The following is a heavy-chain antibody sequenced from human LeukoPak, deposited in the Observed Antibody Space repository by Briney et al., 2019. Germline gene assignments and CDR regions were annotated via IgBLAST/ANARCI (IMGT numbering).Heavy chain of an antibody. D-gene: IGHD4-17*01. Sequence: ASVKVSCKASGYGFVLYGISWVRQAPGQGPEWMGWISTYNGNTKYAQKFQGRVTMTTDTSTSTAYMELRSLRSDDTAVYYCARDEDYGIFVNVDYWGQGTLVTVSS. V-gene: IGHV1-18*01. CDR3: ARDEDYGIFVNVDY. J-gene: IGHJ4*02. CDR1: GYGFVLYG. CDR2: ISTYNGNT.